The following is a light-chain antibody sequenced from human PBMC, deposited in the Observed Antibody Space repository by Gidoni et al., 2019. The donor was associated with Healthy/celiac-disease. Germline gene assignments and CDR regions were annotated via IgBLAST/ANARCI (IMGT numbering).Light chain of an antibody. CDR1: QSVSSSF. CDR2: GAS. Sequence: EIVLTQSPGTLFLSPGERVTLSCRASQSVSSSFIAWYQQKPGQAPRLLIYGASSRATGIPDRFSGSGSGTDFTLTISRLEPEDFAVYYCQQYGSSLPLTFXGXTKVEIK. J-gene: IGKJ4*01. CDR3: QQYGSSLPLT. V-gene: IGKV3-20*01.